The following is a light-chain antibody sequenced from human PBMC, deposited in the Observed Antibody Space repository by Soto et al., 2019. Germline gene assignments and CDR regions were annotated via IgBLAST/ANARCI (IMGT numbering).Light chain of an antibody. J-gene: IGLJ2*01. CDR3: QSYDSSLSVV. Sequence: QSALTQPPSVSGAPGQRVTISCTGSSSNIGAPYDVHWYQYLPGTAPKLLIHNDNNRPSGVPDRFSGSKSGTSASLAITGLQAEDEGVYYCQSYDSSLSVVFGGGTKLTVL. CDR2: NDN. CDR1: SSNIGAPYD. V-gene: IGLV1-40*01.